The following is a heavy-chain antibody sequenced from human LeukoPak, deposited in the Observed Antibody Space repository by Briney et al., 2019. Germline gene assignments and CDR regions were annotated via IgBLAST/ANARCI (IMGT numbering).Heavy chain of an antibody. D-gene: IGHD6-19*01. Sequence: AASVKVSCKASGYTFTSYYMHWVRQAPGQGLEWMGIINPSGGSSCYAQKFQGRVTMTSDTSTSTVYMELSSLRSEDTAVYYCAREHWERRRGGDSSGWYGRDYFDYWGQGTLVTVSS. J-gene: IGHJ4*02. CDR3: AREHWERRRGGDSSGWYGRDYFDY. CDR2: INPSGGSS. CDR1: GYTFTSYY. V-gene: IGHV1-46*01.